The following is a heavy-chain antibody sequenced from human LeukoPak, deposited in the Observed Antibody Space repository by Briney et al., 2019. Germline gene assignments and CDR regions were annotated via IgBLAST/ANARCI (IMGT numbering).Heavy chain of an antibody. D-gene: IGHD3-10*01. V-gene: IGHV1-18*01. J-gene: IGHJ4*02. CDR2: ISAYNGNT. Sequence: ASVKVSCKAFGYTFTSYGISWVRQAPGQGLEWMGWISAYNGNTNYAQKLQGRATMTTDTSTSTAYMELRSLRSDDTAVYYCARVVGGSGSYYHDYWGQGTLVTVSS. CDR1: GYTFTSYG. CDR3: ARVVGGSGSYYHDY.